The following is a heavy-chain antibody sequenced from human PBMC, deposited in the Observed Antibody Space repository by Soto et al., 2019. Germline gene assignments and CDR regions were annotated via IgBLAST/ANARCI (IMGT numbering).Heavy chain of an antibody. V-gene: IGHV4-31*03. CDR2: IYYSGST. CDR1: GGSISSGGYY. J-gene: IGHJ5*02. Sequence: QVQLQESGPGLVKPSQTLSLTCTVSGGSISSGGYYWNWIRQHPGKGLEWIGYIYYSGSTYYNPSIESRVTISVDRSKTQFALKLSSVTAAHTAVYYCARRVFPWGQGTLGTVSS. CDR3: ARRVFP.